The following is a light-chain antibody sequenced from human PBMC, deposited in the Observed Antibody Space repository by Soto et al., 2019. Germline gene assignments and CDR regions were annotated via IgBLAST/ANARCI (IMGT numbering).Light chain of an antibody. CDR1: TSDIGNYNY. J-gene: IGLJ1*01. CDR2: AVS. CDR3: SSYTSTNTYV. V-gene: IGLV2-14*01. Sequence: QSVLTQPPSVSGSPGQSITVSCTGTTSDIGNYNYVSWYLQHPGKAPKLIIYAVSNRPSGVSNRFSGSRSGNTASLTISGLQAEDEADYSCSSYTSTNTYVFGTGTKVTVL.